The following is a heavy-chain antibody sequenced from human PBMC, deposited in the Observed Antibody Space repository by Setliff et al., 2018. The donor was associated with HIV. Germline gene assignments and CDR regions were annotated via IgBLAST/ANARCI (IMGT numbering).Heavy chain of an antibody. CDR3: ARDSVRGASWYPGGFDV. Sequence: GGSLRLSCEASGFAFSSYEMNWVRQAPGEGLEWVAYISGSGTRTFYLDSVKGRFSISRDDARNSVYLQMNNLRAEDTAVYYCARDSVRGASWYPGGFDVWGQGAMVTVSS. D-gene: IGHD3-10*01. J-gene: IGHJ3*01. CDR1: GFAFSSYE. V-gene: IGHV3-48*03. CDR2: ISGSGTRT.